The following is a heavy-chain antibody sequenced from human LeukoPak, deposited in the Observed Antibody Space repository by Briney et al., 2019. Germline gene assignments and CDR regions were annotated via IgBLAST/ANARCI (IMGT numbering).Heavy chain of an antibody. V-gene: IGHV3-21*01. CDR1: GFTFSSYS. CDR3: AREGALPDAFDI. CDR2: ISSSSSYI. J-gene: IGHJ3*02. D-gene: IGHD4/OR15-4a*01. Sequence: GGSLRLSCAASGFTFSSYSMKWVRQAPGKGLEWVSSISSSSSYIYYADSVKGRFTISRDNAKHSLYLQMNCLRAEDTAVYYCAREGALPDAFDIWGQGTMVTVSS.